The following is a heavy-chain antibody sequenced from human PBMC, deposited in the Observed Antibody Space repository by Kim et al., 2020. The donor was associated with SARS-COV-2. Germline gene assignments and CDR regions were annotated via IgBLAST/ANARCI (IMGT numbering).Heavy chain of an antibody. D-gene: IGHD1-26*01. V-gene: IGHV4-31*01. CDR1: GGSISSGGYY. CDR2: IYYSGST. Sequence: SETLSLTCTVSGGSISSGGYYWSWIRQHPGKGLEWIGYIYYSGSTYYNPSLKSPVTISVDTSKNQFSLKLSSVTAADTAVYYCARGGGSYPPNWFDPWGQGTLVTVSS. CDR3: ARGGGSYPPNWFDP. J-gene: IGHJ5*02.